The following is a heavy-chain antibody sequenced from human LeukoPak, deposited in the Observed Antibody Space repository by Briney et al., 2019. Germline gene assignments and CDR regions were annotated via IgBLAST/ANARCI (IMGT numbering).Heavy chain of an antibody. CDR3: AREYCSGGSCYNDAFDI. CDR1: GFTFSSYS. Sequence: GGSLRLSCAASGFTFSSYSMNWVRQAPGKGLEWVSSSSSSSSYIYYADSMQGRFTISRDNAKNSLYLQMNSLRAEDTAVYYCAREYCSGGSCYNDAFDIWGQGTMVTVSS. CDR2: SSSSSSYI. V-gene: IGHV3-21*01. J-gene: IGHJ3*02. D-gene: IGHD2-15*01.